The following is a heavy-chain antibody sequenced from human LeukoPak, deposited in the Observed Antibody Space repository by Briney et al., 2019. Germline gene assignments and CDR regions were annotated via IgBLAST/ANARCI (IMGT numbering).Heavy chain of an antibody. V-gene: IGHV3-66*01. J-gene: IGHJ4*02. D-gene: IGHD3-10*01. Sequence: GGSLRLSCAASGFTVSSNYMSWVRQAPGKGLEWVSVIYSGGSTYYADSVKGRFTISRDNSKNTLYLQMNSLRAEDTAVYYCAKWGGVLLWFGEFDYWGQGTLVTVSS. CDR2: IYSGGST. CDR3: AKWGGVLLWFGEFDY. CDR1: GFTVSSNY.